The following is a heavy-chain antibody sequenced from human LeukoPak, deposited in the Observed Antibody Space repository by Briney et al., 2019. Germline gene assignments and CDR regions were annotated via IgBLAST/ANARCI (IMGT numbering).Heavy chain of an antibody. CDR3: ARDQEAFDY. V-gene: IGHV1-69*05. CDR2: IIPIFGTA. Sequence: SVKVSCKASGGTFSSYAISWVRQAPGQGLEWMGGIIPIFGTANYAQKFQGRVTVTRDTSTSTVHVELSGLRSEDTAVYYCARDQEAFDYWGQGTLVTVSS. J-gene: IGHJ4*02. CDR1: GGTFSSYA.